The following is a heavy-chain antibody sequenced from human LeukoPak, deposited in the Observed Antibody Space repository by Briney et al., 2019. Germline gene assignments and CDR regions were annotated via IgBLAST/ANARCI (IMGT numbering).Heavy chain of an antibody. CDR2: IKQGGSEN. V-gene: IGHV3-7*01. CDR1: GFTFSSYW. D-gene: IGHD3-22*01. J-gene: IGHJ4*02. CDR3: ARGNQGPNYYDSSGYYY. Sequence: GGSLRLSCAASGFTFSSYWMSWVRQAPGKGLEWVAYIKQGGSENYYVDSVKGRFTISRDNAKNSLYLQMNSLRAEDTAVYYCARGNQGPNYYDSSGYYYWGQGTLVTASS.